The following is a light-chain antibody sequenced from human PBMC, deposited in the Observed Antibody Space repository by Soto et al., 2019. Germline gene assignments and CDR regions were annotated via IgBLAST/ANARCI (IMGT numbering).Light chain of an antibody. V-gene: IGKV1-39*01. J-gene: IGKJ2*01. CDR3: QQNYITPYT. CDR1: HSISNF. CDR2: ASF. Sequence: DIQMTQSPSLSVSVGDKVTITCRASHSISNFLNWYQQKAGKAPKLLIYASFNLQSGVPSRFSGSGSGGDSTLTISNRQPEDFATYYCQQNYITPYTFGQGTKLEIK.